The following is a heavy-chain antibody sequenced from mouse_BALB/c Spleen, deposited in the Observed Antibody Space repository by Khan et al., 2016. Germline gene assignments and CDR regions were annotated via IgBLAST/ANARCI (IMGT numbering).Heavy chain of an antibody. D-gene: IGHD3-2*01. Sequence: IQLVQSGPELKKPGETVKISCKASGYTFTDYSMHWVKQAPGKGLKWMGWINTETGEPTYADDFKGRFAFSLETSASTAHLQINNLKNEDTATYCCARDSSGGGYFDYWGQGTTLTVSS. V-gene: IGHV9-2-1*01. J-gene: IGHJ2*01. CDR3: ARDSSGGGYFDY. CDR1: GYTFTDYS. CDR2: INTETGEP.